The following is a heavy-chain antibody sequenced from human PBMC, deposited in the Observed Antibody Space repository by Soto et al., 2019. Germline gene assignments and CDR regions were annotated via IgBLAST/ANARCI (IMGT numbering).Heavy chain of an antibody. D-gene: IGHD3-22*01. CDR1: GFTFSRYA. V-gene: IGHV3-30*04. CDR2: ISYDGKNK. Sequence: GGSLKLSGAASGFTFSRYAMYWVRQAPGKGLGWVAVISYDGKNKYYADCVKGRVTISRDNSKNTVYLQMNSLGAEDTALYYCARDCEDSTDYNNYYYFGMDVWGQGTTVTVSS. CDR3: ARDCEDSTDYNNYYYFGMDV. J-gene: IGHJ6*02.